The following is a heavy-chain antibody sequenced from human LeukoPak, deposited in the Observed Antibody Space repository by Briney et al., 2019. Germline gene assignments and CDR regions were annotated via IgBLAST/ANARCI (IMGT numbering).Heavy chain of an antibody. Sequence: PGGSLRLSCTTSGIIFGDYNMNWVRQAPGKGLEWVGYIRAKIHDGTTDFAASVKGRFTISRDDSKSIAYLQMTSLKSEDTAVYYCSRGQKDPYGPEFDYWGQGTLVTVSS. D-gene: IGHD3-10*01. V-gene: IGHV3-49*04. CDR2: IRAKIHDGTT. CDR1: GIIFGDYN. J-gene: IGHJ4*02. CDR3: SRGQKDPYGPEFDY.